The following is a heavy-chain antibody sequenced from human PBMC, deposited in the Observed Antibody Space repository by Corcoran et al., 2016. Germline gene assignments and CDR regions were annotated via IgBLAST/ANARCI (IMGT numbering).Heavy chain of an antibody. D-gene: IGHD2-2*01. Sequence: QVQLVQSGAEVKKPGSSVKVSCKASGGTFSSYAISWVRQAPGPGLEWMGGIIHIFGKATYAQKFQGRGTITADESTSTAYMELSSLRSEDTAGYYCARGVYDGSSTSCPSDVWGQGTTVTVSS. CDR2: IIHIFGKA. CDR1: GGTFSSYA. V-gene: IGHV1-69*01. CDR3: ARGVYDGSSTSCPSDV. J-gene: IGHJ6*02.